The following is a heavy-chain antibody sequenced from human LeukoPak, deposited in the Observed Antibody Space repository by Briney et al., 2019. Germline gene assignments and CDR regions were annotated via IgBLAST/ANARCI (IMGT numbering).Heavy chain of an antibody. D-gene: IGHD1-26*01. Sequence: QSGGSLRLSCAAFGFTFSSYAMTWIRQAPGKGLEWVSSISGSGGSTYYADSVKGRFTISRDNSRNMLFLQMNSLRADDTAVYYCAKDLVVGALDYWGQGTLVTVSS. J-gene: IGHJ4*02. V-gene: IGHV3-23*01. CDR3: AKDLVVGALDY. CDR2: ISGSGGST. CDR1: GFTFSSYA.